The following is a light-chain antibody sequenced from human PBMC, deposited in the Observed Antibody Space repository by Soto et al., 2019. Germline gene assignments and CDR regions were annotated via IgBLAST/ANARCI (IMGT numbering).Light chain of an antibody. J-gene: IGKJ1*01. CDR2: DAS. CDR3: QQYGSSPPGT. V-gene: IGKV3-20*01. Sequence: EIVMTQSPATLSVSPGERVSLSCRASQTVSSNLAWYQQKPGQAPRLLIYDASTRATGIPDRFSGSGSGTDFTLTISRLEPEDFAVYYCQQYGSSPPGTFGQGTKVDIK. CDR1: QTVSSN.